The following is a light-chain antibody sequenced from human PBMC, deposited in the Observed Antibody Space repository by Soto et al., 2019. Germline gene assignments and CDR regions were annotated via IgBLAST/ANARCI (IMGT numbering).Light chain of an antibody. CDR2: DAS. Sequence: DIQLTQSPSSLSASVGDTVTITCQASQDITNYLNWYQQKSGRAPKLLIYDASNLETGVPSRFSGSGSGTDFTFTISSLQPEDIGTYYCQQYDDLPTFAQGTRLEIK. J-gene: IGKJ5*01. V-gene: IGKV1-33*01. CDR3: QQYDDLPT. CDR1: QDITNY.